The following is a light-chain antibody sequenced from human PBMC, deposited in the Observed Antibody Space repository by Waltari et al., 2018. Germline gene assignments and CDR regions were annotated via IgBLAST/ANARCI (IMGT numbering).Light chain of an antibody. V-gene: IGKV1-NL1*01. Sequence: DIQLTQSPSSLHASVGDRVTLTSRACQPLYNSLAWYQQKPGKAPKLLLYAASRLEIGVTSRFSGSGSGTDYTLTIDSLQPEDFATYDCKEYYSVREGLTFGPRTKVEIK. J-gene: IGKJ3*01. CDR3: KEYYSVREGLT. CDR2: AAS. CDR1: QPLYNS.